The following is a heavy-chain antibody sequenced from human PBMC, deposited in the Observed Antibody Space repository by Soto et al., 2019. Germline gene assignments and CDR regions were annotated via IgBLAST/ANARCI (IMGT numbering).Heavy chain of an antibody. V-gene: IGHV5-51*01. D-gene: IGHD6-13*01. CDR1: GYSFTSYW. CDR2: IYPGDSDT. J-gene: IGHJ4*02. Sequence: GESLKISCKGSGYSFTSYWIGWVRQMPGKGLEWMGIIYPGDSDTRYSPSFQGQVTISADKPISTAYLQWSSLKASDTAVYYCAKDLYDSRYSSSWYYFDYWGQGTLVTVSS. CDR3: AKDLYDSRYSSSWYYFDY.